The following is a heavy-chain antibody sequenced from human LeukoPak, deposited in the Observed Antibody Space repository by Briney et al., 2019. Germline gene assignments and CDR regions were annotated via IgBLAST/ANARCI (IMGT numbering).Heavy chain of an antibody. Sequence: GGSLRLSCAASGFTVSSNYMSWVRQAPGKGLEWVSVIYSGGSTYYADSVKGRFTISRDNSKNTLYLQMNSLRAEDTAVYYCARDLHYYDSSGYFYYWGRGTLVTVSS. D-gene: IGHD3-22*01. J-gene: IGHJ4*02. V-gene: IGHV3-53*01. CDR3: ARDLHYYDSSGYFYY. CDR2: IYSGGST. CDR1: GFTVSSNY.